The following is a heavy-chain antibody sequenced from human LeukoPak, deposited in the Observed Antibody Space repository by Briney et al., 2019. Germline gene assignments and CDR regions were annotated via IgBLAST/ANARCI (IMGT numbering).Heavy chain of an antibody. V-gene: IGHV3-21*06. J-gene: IGHJ4*02. CDR2: ISSSSSYI. Sequence: PGGSLRLSCAASGFTFSSYSMNWVRQAPGKGLEWVSSISSSSSYIYYADSVKGRFTISRDNAKNSLYLQMNSLRAEDTAVYYCARDNADYCDSSGYWRWGQGTLVTVSS. CDR1: GFTFSSYS. CDR3: ARDNADYCDSSGYWR. D-gene: IGHD3-22*01.